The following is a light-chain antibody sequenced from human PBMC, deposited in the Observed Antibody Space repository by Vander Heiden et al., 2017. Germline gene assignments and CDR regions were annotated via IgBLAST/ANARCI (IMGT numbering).Light chain of an antibody. CDR3: AAWDDSLNAVV. CDR1: SSNIGSNT. Sequence: QSVLTQPPSASGTPGQRVTIPCPGSSSNIGSNTVNWYQQLPGTAPTLLIYSNNQRPSGVPDRFSGSKAGTSASLAISGLQSEDEADYYCAAWDDSLNAVVFGGGTKLTVL. CDR2: SNN. J-gene: IGLJ2*01. V-gene: IGLV1-44*01.